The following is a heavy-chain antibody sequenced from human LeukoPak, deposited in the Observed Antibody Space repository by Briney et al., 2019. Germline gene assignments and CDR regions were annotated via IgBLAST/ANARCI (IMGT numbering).Heavy chain of an antibody. CDR3: AKGRGTTVTSATTY. J-gene: IGHJ1*01. CDR1: GFTFSSYA. Sequence: GGSLRLSCAASGFTFSSYAMNWVRQAPGKGLEWVSSVSGTSDNTYYADSVRDRFTISRDNSKNTLSLQMNSLRAKDTALYYCAKGRGTTVTSATTYWGQGTPLTVSS. V-gene: IGHV3-23*01. CDR2: VSGTSDNT. D-gene: IGHD4-17*01.